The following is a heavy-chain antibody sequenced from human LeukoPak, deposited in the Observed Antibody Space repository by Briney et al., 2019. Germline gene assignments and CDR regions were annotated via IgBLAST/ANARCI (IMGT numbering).Heavy chain of an antibody. J-gene: IGHJ4*02. CDR2: ISTYNGDT. CDR3: ARDPSNTSGWYTYFDF. D-gene: IGHD6-19*01. V-gene: IGHV1-18*04. Sequence: ASVKVSCKASGYTFTHYGIAWVRQASGQGLEWMAWISTYNGDTHYAQKLRDRVTVTTETPTSTVYMELRSLRSDDTAVYYCARDPSNTSGWYTYFDFWGQGTLVTVSS. CDR1: GYTFTHYG.